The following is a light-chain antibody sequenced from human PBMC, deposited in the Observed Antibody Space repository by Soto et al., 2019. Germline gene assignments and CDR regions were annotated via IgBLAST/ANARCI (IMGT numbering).Light chain of an antibody. CDR3: SSYAGSNNLGV. CDR2: EVS. Sequence: QSVLTQPPSASGSPGQSVTISCTGTSSDVGGYNYVSWYQQHPGKAPKLMIYEVSKRPSGVPNRFSGSKSGNTASLLIFCRQAEDEADYYCSSYAGSNNLGVFGTGTKVTVL. V-gene: IGLV2-8*01. J-gene: IGLJ1*01. CDR1: SSDVGGYNY.